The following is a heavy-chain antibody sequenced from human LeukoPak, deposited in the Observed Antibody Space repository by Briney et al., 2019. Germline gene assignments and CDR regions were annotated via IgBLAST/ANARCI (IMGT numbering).Heavy chain of an antibody. J-gene: IGHJ4*02. CDR2: IYFSGST. D-gene: IGHD3-3*01. CDR3: ARQNYDFWSGYLGPTPYYFDY. CDR1: GGSINIATYY. V-gene: IGHV4-39*01. Sequence: SQTLSLTCTVSGGSINIATYYWGCIRQPPGKGLECIGSIYFSGSTYYNPSLKSRVTISIDTSKHHFSLKLTSVTAADPAVYYCARQNYDFWSGYLGPTPYYFDYWGQGTLVTVSS.